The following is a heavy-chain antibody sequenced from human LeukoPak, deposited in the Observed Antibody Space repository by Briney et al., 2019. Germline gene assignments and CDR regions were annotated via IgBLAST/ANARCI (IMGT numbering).Heavy chain of an antibody. J-gene: IGHJ4*02. CDR2: ISSSSSYI. CDR3: ARDTPAALYYFDY. Sequence: GGSLRLSCAASGFTFSSYSMNWVRQAPGKGLEWVSSISSSSSYIYYADSVKGRFTISRDNAKNSLYLQMNSLRAEDTAVYYCARDTPAALYYFDYWGQGTLVTVSS. CDR1: GFTFSSYS. D-gene: IGHD2-2*01. V-gene: IGHV3-21*01.